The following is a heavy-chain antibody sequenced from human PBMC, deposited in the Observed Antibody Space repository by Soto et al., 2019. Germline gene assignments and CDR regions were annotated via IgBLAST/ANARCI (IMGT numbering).Heavy chain of an antibody. CDR1: EYTFTDYY. D-gene: IGHD6-13*01. CDR2: INPSGGST. V-gene: IGHV1-46*01. Sequence: QVQLVQSGAEVKKPGASVKLSCKSSEYTFTDYYIHWVRQAPGQGLEWMGLINPSGGSTSYAQKFQGRVTMPRDTSTSTVDMELSSRGSEDTAVYYCATAAYSTSWYDFWGQGTLVTVSS. CDR3: ATAAYSTSWYDF. J-gene: IGHJ5*01.